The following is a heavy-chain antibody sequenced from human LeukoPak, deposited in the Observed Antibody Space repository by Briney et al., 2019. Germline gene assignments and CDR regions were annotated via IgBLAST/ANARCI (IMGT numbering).Heavy chain of an antibody. D-gene: IGHD3-10*01. V-gene: IGHV3-23*01. CDR1: GFTFSSYA. Sequence: GGSLRLSCAASGFTFSSYAMSWVRQAPGKGLEWVSAISGSGGSTYYADSVKGRFTISRDNSKNTLYLQMNSLRAEDTAVYYCARGNSMVRGVIAYWGQGTLVTVSS. J-gene: IGHJ4*02. CDR2: ISGSGGST. CDR3: ARGNSMVRGVIAY.